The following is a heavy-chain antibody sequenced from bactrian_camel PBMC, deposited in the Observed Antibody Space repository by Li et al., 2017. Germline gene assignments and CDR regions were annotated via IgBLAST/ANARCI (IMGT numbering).Heavy chain of an antibody. D-gene: IGHD2*01. Sequence: HVQLVESGGGSVQAGGSLTLSCAASGYTYNRNCMAWFRRPPGKEREGIAVIDSDGDTAYAESLKDRFTISVDNAKDTLYLQINSLKPEDTAMYYCAAALPFGGGFCFIASRGVRSDYNYWGQGTQVTVS. CDR1: GYTYNRNC. CDR3: AAALPFGGGFCFIASRGVRSDYNY. J-gene: IGHJ4*01. CDR2: IDSDGDT. V-gene: IGHV3S6*01.